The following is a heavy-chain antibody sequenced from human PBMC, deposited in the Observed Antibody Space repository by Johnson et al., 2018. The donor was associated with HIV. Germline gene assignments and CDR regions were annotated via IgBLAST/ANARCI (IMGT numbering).Heavy chain of an antibody. Sequence: VQLVESGGGLVQPGGSLRLSCAASGFTVSSNYMSWVRQAPGKGLEWVATIKQDGSERYHVDSVKGRFTISRDNAKNSLYLQMNSLRAEDTAVYYCAKGDGIVGGSDAFDIWGQGTMVTVSS. D-gene: IGHD1-26*01. V-gene: IGHV3-7*01. CDR3: AKGDGIVGGSDAFDI. CDR2: IKQDGSER. J-gene: IGHJ3*02. CDR1: GFTVSSNY.